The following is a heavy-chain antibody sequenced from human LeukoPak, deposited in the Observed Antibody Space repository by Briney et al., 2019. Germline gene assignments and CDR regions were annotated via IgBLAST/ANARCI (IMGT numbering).Heavy chain of an antibody. Sequence: GGSLRLSRAASGFTFSDYYMSWIRQAPGKGLEWVSYISSSSSSYTNYADSVKGRFTIPRDNAKNSLYLQLNTLRDEDTGVYFCARASASYFDSWGQGTLVTVSS. CDR1: GFTFSDYY. CDR3: ARASASYFDS. V-gene: IGHV3-11*06. CDR2: ISSSSSSYT. J-gene: IGHJ4*02.